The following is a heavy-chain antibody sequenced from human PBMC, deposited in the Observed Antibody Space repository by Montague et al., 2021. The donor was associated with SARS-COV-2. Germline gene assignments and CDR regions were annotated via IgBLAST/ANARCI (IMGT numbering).Heavy chain of an antibody. V-gene: IGHV3-30-3*01. D-gene: IGHD3-22*01. CDR2: ISYDGSNK. CDR3: AGDRRYYDSSVYPGVAYNWFDP. J-gene: IGHJ5*02. Sequence: SLRLSCAASGFTFSSYAMHWVRQAPGKGLEWVAVISYDGSNKYYADSVKGRFTISRDNSKNTLYLQMNSLRAEDTAVYYCAGDRRYYDSSVYPGVAYNWFDPWGQGTLVTVSP. CDR1: GFTFSSYA.